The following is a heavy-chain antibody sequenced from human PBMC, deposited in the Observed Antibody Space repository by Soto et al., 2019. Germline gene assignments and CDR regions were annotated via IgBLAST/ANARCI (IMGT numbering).Heavy chain of an antibody. Sequence: PSETLSLTCTVSGGSISSNNWTWFRHPPGKGLDRIGYVYNSGSTNYNPSLKSRVTISEDTSKSQFSLKVNSMTAADTAVYYCARYRREAVAGYTLDNWGQGILVTVSS. CDR3: ARYRREAVAGYTLDN. J-gene: IGHJ4*02. CDR1: GGSISSNN. D-gene: IGHD6-13*01. CDR2: VYNSGST. V-gene: IGHV4-59*01.